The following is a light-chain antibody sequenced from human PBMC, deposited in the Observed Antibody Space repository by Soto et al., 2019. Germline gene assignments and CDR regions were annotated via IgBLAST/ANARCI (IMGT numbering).Light chain of an antibody. V-gene: IGLV3-21*04. CDR2: YDS. CDR1: NIGSKS. CDR3: QVWDSSSDHPV. Sequence: SYELTQPPSVSVAPGKTARIICGGNNIGSKSVHWYQQKPGQAPVLVIYYDSDRPSGIPERFSGSNSGNTATLTISRVEAGDEADYYCQVWDSSSDHPVFGAGTKVTVL. J-gene: IGLJ3*02.